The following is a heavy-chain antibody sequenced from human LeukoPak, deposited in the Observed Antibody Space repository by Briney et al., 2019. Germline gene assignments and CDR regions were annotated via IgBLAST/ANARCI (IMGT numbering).Heavy chain of an antibody. CDR1: GYTFTTYG. Sequence: ASVMVSCKASGYTFTTYGISWVRQAPGQRLEWMGWINPNSGGTNYAQKFQGRVTMTRDTSISTAYMELSRLRSDDTAVYYCARDRDCSSTSCYSWFDPWGQGTLVTVSS. V-gene: IGHV1-2*02. CDR3: ARDRDCSSTSCYSWFDP. D-gene: IGHD2-2*02. CDR2: INPNSGGT. J-gene: IGHJ5*02.